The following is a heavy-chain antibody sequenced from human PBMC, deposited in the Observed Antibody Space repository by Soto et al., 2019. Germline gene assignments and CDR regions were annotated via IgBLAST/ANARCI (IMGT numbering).Heavy chain of an antibody. J-gene: IGHJ4*02. D-gene: IGHD3-22*01. CDR1: GFAFSSAW. Sequence: GGSLRLSCAASGFAFSSAWMSWVRQAPGKGLEWVGRLKSEAAGGTTDYAAPVKGRFTISRDDSKNTLYLQMNSLKTDDTAVYYCSYDSSRGDYWGMGTLVTVSS. V-gene: IGHV3-15*01. CDR3: SYDSSRGDY. CDR2: LKSEAAGGTT.